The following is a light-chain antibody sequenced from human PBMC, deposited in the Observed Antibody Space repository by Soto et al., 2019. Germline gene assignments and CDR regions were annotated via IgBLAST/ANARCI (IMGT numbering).Light chain of an antibody. CDR1: QSVSTN. CDR2: GAF. CDR3: QHYNNWPPVIT. V-gene: IGKV3-15*01. Sequence: EMVMTQSPATLSVSPGERATLSCRASQSVSTNLAWYQQKPGQAPRLLIYGAFIRATGIPARFSGSGSGTEFTLTISSLQSEDFAVYYCQHYNNWPPVITFGQGTRLEIK. J-gene: IGKJ5*01.